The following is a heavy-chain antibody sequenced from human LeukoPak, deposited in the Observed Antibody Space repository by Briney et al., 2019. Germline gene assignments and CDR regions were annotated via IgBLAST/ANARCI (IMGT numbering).Heavy chain of an antibody. Sequence: ASVKVSCKASGYTFTGYYMHWVRQAPGQGLEWMGWINPNSGGTNYAQKFQGWVTMTGDTSISTAYTELSRLRSDDTAVYYCAREIVGATGWFDPWGQGTLVTVSS. J-gene: IGHJ5*02. CDR2: INPNSGGT. CDR1: GYTFTGYY. D-gene: IGHD1-26*01. CDR3: AREIVGATGWFDP. V-gene: IGHV1-2*04.